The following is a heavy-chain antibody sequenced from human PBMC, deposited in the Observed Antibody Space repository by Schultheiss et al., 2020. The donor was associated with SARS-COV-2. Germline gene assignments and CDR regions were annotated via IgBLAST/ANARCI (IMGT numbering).Heavy chain of an antibody. CDR2: ISYDGSNK. J-gene: IGHJ6*04. CDR3: ANHRGFLGWFPQA. Sequence: GGSLRLSCAASGFTFSSYAMHWVRQAPGKGLEWVAVISYDGSNKYYADSVKGRFTISRDNSKNTLYLQMNNLSVDDTAVYYCANHRGFLGWFPQAWGKGTTVTVSS. D-gene: IGHD3-3*01. V-gene: IGHV3-30*04. CDR1: GFTFSSYA.